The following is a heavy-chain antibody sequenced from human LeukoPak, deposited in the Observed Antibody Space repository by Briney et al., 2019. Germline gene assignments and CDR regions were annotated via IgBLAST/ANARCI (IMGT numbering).Heavy chain of an antibody. D-gene: IGHD2-8*01. CDR3: TRDIRNCTNGVCYTNYYYYYMDV. CDR1: GYTFTGYY. Sequence: ASVKVSCKASGYTFTGYYMHWVRQAPGQGLEWMGWINPNSGGTNYAQKFQGRVTMTRDTSISTAYMELSRLRSDDTAVYYCTRDIRNCTNGVCYTNYYYYYMDVWGKGTTVTVSS. CDR2: INPNSGGT. J-gene: IGHJ6*03. V-gene: IGHV1-2*02.